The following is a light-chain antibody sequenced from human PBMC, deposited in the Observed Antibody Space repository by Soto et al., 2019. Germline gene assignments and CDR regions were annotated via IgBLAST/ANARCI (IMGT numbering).Light chain of an antibody. CDR3: SSYAGNFHFV. J-gene: IGLJ1*01. CDR2: DVN. Sequence: QTALTQPRSVSGSPGQSVTISCTGTSSDVGGYNYVSWYQQHPGKAPKHIIYDVNKRPSGVPSRLSASKSGNTASLTISGLQAEDEADYYCSSYAGNFHFVFGSGTKLTVL. CDR1: SSDVGGYNY. V-gene: IGLV2-11*01.